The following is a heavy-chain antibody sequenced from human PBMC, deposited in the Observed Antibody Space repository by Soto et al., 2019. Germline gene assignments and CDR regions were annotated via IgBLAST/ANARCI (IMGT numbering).Heavy chain of an antibody. J-gene: IGHJ5*02. Sequence: GASVKVSCKASGNTVPNYAIHWVRQAPGQRLEWMGWINAGNGNTKYSQQFQGRVTITSDTSASIAYMDLSSLRSEDTAVYYCARVPQWLDSNWFDPWGQGTLVTVSS. CDR2: INAGNGNT. V-gene: IGHV1-3*01. CDR3: ARVPQWLDSNWFDP. CDR1: GNTVPNYA. D-gene: IGHD6-19*01.